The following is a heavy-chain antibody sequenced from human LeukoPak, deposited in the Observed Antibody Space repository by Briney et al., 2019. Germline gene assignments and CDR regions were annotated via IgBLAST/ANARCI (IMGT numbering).Heavy chain of an antibody. CDR2: ISGSGGST. V-gene: IGHV3-23*01. CDR1: GFTFGSYA. Sequence: PGGSLGLSCAASGFTFGSYAMSWVRQAPGKGLEWVSAISGSGGSTYYADSVKGRFTISRDNSKNTLYLQMNSLRAEDTAVYYCANLRGTGEYYFDYWGQGTLVTVSS. D-gene: IGHD3/OR15-3a*01. J-gene: IGHJ4*02. CDR3: ANLRGTGEYYFDY.